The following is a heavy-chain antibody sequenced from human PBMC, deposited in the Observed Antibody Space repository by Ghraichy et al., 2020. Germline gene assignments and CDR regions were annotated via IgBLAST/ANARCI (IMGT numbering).Heavy chain of an antibody. Sequence: LSLTCAASGFTFTNYPMNWVRQAPGKGLEWVSSISSSSSYIYYADSVKGRFTISRDNAKNSLFLQMNSLRAEDTAVYYCATSHYDYDNSGYYYFDFWGQGTLVTVSS. CDR1: GFTFTNYP. V-gene: IGHV3-21*01. CDR2: ISSSSSYI. CDR3: ATSHYDYDNSGYYYFDF. J-gene: IGHJ4*02. D-gene: IGHD3-22*01.